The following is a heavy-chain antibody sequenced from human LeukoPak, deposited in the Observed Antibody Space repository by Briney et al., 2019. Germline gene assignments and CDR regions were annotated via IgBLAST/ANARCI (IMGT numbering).Heavy chain of an antibody. Sequence: GGSLRLSCAASGFTFSSYAMSWVRQAPGKGLEWVSAISGSGGSTYYADSVKGRFTISRDNSKNTLYLQMNSLRAEDTAVYYCARDREEQLALDYWGQGTLVTVSS. J-gene: IGHJ4*02. CDR1: GFTFSSYA. CDR2: ISGSGGST. D-gene: IGHD6-6*01. CDR3: ARDREEQLALDY. V-gene: IGHV3-23*01.